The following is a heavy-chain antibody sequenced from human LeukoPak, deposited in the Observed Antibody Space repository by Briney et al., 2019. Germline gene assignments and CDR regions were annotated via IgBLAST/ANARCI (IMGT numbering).Heavy chain of an antibody. Sequence: GGSLRLSCAASGFTFSSYSMHWVRQAPGKGLEWVAVIWYDGSNKYYADSVKGRFTISRDNSKNTLYLQMNSLRAEDTAVYYCARDGNVDTAMVEYYYGMDVWGQGTTVTVSS. D-gene: IGHD5-18*01. CDR2: IWYDGSNK. CDR3: ARDGNVDTAMVEYYYGMDV. V-gene: IGHV3-33*01. CDR1: GFTFSSYS. J-gene: IGHJ6*02.